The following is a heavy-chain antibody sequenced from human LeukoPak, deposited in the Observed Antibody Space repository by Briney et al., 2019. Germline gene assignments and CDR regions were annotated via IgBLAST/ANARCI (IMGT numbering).Heavy chain of an antibody. V-gene: IGHV3-9*01. CDR1: GFTFDDYV. CDR2: ISWNSGSI. CDR3: AKLNH. Sequence: GRSLRLSCAASGFTFDDYVMHWVRQAPGKGLEWVSGISWNSGSIGYADSVKGRFTISRDNAKNSLYLQMNSLRAEDTALYYCAKLNHWGQGTLVTVSS. J-gene: IGHJ5*02.